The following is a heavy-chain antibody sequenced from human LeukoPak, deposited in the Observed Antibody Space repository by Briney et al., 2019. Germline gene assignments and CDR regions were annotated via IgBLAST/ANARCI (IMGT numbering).Heavy chain of an antibody. CDR1: GGTFSSYA. Sequence: SVKVSCKASGGTFSSYAISWVRQAPGQGLEWMGRIIPILGIANYAQKFQGRVTITADKPTSTAYMELSSLRSEDTAVYYCARPGLRYSSSHQYYYYGMDVWGQGTTVTVSS. CDR3: ARPGLRYSSSHQYYYYGMDV. CDR2: IIPILGIA. V-gene: IGHV1-69*04. D-gene: IGHD6-13*01. J-gene: IGHJ6*02.